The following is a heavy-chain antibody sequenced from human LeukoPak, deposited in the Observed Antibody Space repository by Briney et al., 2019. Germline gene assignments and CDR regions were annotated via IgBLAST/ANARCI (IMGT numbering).Heavy chain of an antibody. CDR1: GFTFGDYA. Sequence: GGSLRLSCTAPGFTFGDYAMSWVRQAPGKGLEWVGFIRSKAYGGTTEYAASVKGRFTISRDDSKSIAYLQMNSLKTEDTAVYYCTRLGYYDFWSGYLRYQTLFDYWGQGTLVTVSS. D-gene: IGHD3-3*01. J-gene: IGHJ4*02. CDR2: IRSKAYGGTT. CDR3: TRLGYYDFWSGYLRYQTLFDY. V-gene: IGHV3-49*04.